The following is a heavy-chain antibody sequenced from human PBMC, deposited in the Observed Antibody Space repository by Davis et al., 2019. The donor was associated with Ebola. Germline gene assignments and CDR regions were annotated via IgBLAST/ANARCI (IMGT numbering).Heavy chain of an antibody. Sequence: GESLKISCAASGFTFSSYAMSWVRQAPGKGLEWVSAISGSGGSTYYADSVKGRFTISRDNSKNTLYLQMNSLRAEDTAVYYCARAGELGDYWGQGTLVTVSS. CDR1: GFTFSSYA. CDR3: ARAGELGDY. CDR2: ISGSGGST. V-gene: IGHV3-23*01. D-gene: IGHD1-26*01. J-gene: IGHJ4*02.